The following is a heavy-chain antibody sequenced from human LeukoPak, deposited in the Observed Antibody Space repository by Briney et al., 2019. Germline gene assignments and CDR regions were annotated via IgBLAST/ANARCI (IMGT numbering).Heavy chain of an antibody. Sequence: GGSLRLSCAASGFTFSSLWMHWVRQAPGKGLVWVSYINSDGTTATYADSVKGRFTISRDNAKTTLYLQMNRLRAEDTAVYYCVRGGYGSIDYWGQGTLVTASS. J-gene: IGHJ4*02. D-gene: IGHD4-17*01. CDR3: VRGGYGSIDY. CDR1: GFTFSSLW. CDR2: INSDGTTA. V-gene: IGHV3-74*01.